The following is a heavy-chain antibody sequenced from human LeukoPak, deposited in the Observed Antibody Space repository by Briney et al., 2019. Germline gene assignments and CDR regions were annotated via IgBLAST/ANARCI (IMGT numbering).Heavy chain of an antibody. CDR1: GFTFSSYW. V-gene: IGHV3-7*03. CDR3: ARGGGLDV. CDR2: IKHNGNVN. D-gene: IGHD3-16*01. J-gene: IGHJ6*02. Sequence: GGSLRLSCAASGFTFSSYWMNWACQAPGKGLEWVASIKHNGNVNFYVDSVKGRFTISRDNAKNSLYLQMSNLRAEDTAVYFCARGGGLDVWGQGATVTVPS.